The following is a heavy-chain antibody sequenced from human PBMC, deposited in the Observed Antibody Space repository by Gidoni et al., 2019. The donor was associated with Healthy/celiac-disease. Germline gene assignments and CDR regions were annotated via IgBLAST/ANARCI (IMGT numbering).Heavy chain of an antibody. V-gene: IGHV3-9*01. CDR1: GFPFDDYA. Sequence: EVQLVESGGGLVQPGRSLRLSCAASGFPFDDYAMHWVRQAPGKGLEWVSGISWNSGSIGYADSVKGRFTISRDNAKNSLYLQMNSLRAEDTALYYCAKDWVNYYDSSGYFSPDAFDIWGQGTMVTVSS. CDR2: ISWNSGSI. D-gene: IGHD3-22*01. J-gene: IGHJ3*02. CDR3: AKDWVNYYDSSGYFSPDAFDI.